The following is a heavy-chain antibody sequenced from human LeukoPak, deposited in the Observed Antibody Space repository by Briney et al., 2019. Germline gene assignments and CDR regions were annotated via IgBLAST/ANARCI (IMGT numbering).Heavy chain of an antibody. CDR2: IIPILGIA. CDR3: ARTPTKSYDFWSGYLYYFDY. Sequence: SVKLSCKASGGTFSSYTISWVRQAPGQGLEWMGRIIPILGIANYAQKFQGRVTITADKSTSTAYMELSSLRSEDTAVYYCARTPTKSYDFWSGYLYYFDYWGQGTLVTVSS. D-gene: IGHD3-3*01. J-gene: IGHJ4*02. V-gene: IGHV1-69*02. CDR1: GGTFSSYT.